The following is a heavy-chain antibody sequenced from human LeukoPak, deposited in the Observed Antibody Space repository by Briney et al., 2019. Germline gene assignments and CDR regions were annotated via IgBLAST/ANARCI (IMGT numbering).Heavy chain of an antibody. D-gene: IGHD1-1*01. V-gene: IGHV4-31*03. J-gene: IGHJ4*02. Sequence: PSQTLSLTCTVSGGSISSGGYYWSWIRQHPGKGLEWIGYIHYSGSTYYSPSLKSRVTISVDTSKNQFSLKLSSVTPEDTAVYYCAREYNSAKDYWGQGTLVIVSS. CDR1: GGSISSGGYY. CDR3: AREYNSAKDY. CDR2: IHYSGST.